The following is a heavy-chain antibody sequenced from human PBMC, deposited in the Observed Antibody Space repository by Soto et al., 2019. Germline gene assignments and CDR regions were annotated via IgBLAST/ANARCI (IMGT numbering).Heavy chain of an antibody. CDR2: ISYDGSNK. CDR3: ARESSWAPDY. D-gene: IGHD7-27*01. CDR1: GFTFSSYG. V-gene: IGHV3-30*03. Sequence: PGGSVRLSFAASGFTFSSYGMHWVRQAPGKGLEWVAVISYDGSNKYYADSVKGRFTISRDNSKNTLYLQMNSLRAEDTAVYYCARESSWAPDYWGQGTLVTVSS. J-gene: IGHJ4*02.